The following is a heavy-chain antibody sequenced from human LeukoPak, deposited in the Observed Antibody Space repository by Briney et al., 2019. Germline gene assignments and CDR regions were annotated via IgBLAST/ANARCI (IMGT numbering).Heavy chain of an antibody. V-gene: IGHV3-21*01. CDR1: GFTFSSYS. J-gene: IGHJ5*02. D-gene: IGHD2-2*01. Sequence: GGSLRLSCAASGFTFSSYSMNWVRQAPGKGLEWVSSISSSSSYIYYADSVKGRFTISRDNAKNSLYLQMNSLRAEDTAVYYCARGLPAHNWFDPWGQGTLVTVSS. CDR3: ARGLPAHNWFDP. CDR2: ISSSSSYI.